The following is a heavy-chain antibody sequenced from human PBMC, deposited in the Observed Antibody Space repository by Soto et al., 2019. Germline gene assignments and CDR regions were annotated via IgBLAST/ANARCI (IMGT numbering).Heavy chain of an antibody. Sequence: EVQLVESGGGLVQPGGSLRLSCAASGLTVSSNYMSWARQTPGKGLEWVSVIYSNGNTYYAESVKGRFTISRDNSKNTVDLQMNSLRAEDTALYYCAREHPPTLYFGMDVWGQGPTVIVSS. D-gene: IGHD2-15*01. CDR1: GLTVSSNY. CDR2: IYSNGNT. V-gene: IGHV3-66*01. J-gene: IGHJ6*02. CDR3: AREHPPTLYFGMDV.